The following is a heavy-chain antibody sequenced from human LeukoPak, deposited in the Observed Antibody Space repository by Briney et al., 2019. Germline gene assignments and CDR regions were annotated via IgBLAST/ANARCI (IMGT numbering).Heavy chain of an antibody. Sequence: TGGSLRLSCAASGFTFSSYWMSWVRQAPGKGLEWVANIKQDGSEKYYVDSVKGRFTISRDNAKNSLYLQMNSLRAEDTAVYYCARANPRDGYNQNYWYFDLWGRGTLVTVSS. CDR1: GFTFSSYW. J-gene: IGHJ2*01. CDR2: IKQDGSEK. CDR3: ARANPRDGYNQNYWYFDL. D-gene: IGHD5-24*01. V-gene: IGHV3-7*01.